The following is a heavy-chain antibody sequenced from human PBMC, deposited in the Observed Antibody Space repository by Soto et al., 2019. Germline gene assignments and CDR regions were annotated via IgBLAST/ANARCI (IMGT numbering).Heavy chain of an antibody. V-gene: IGHV4-59*11. J-gene: IGHJ4*02. CDR1: GGSINNHY. CDR2: IYYTGST. Sequence: QVHLQESGPGLVKPSETLSLTCTVSGGSINNHYWSWIRQPPGKGLEWIGYIYYTGSTNYNPSLKSRVTISVDTSKNQFSLNLTSLTAADTAIYYCARANWYSDYLGQGTLITVSS. D-gene: IGHD7-27*01. CDR3: ARANWYSDY.